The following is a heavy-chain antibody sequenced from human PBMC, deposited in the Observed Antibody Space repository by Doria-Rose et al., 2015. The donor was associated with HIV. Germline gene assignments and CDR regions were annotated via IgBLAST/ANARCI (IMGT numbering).Heavy chain of an antibody. CDR1: GVSLSSPGMG. Sequence: SGPVLVKPTETLTLTCTVSGVSLSSPGMGVSWIRQPPGKALEWLANIFSADERSCKTSLKSRLTCSRVTAKIQVVLTMTDMDPVDTATYYCARIKSSRWYHKYYFDFWGQGTLVIVSA. CDR3: ARIKSSRWYHKYYFDF. J-gene: IGHJ4*02. CDR2: IFSADER. V-gene: IGHV2-26*01. D-gene: IGHD6-13*01.